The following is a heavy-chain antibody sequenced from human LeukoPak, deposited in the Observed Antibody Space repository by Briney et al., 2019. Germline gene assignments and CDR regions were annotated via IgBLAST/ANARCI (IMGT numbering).Heavy chain of an antibody. CDR1: GGSISSGGYS. CDR3: ARGIAAASERALDI. D-gene: IGHD6-13*01. J-gene: IGHJ3*02. Sequence: PSETLSLTCAVSGGSISSGGYSWSWIRQPPGKGLEWIGYIYHSGSTYYNPSLKSRVTISVDRSKNQFSLKLSSVTAADTAVYYCARGIAAASERALDIWGQGTMVTVSS. V-gene: IGHV4-30-2*01. CDR2: IYHSGST.